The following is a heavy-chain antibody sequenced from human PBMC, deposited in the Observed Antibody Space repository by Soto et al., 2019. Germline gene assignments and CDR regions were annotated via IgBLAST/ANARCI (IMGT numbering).Heavy chain of an antibody. CDR3: ARGYCSSTICYIWDNWFDP. J-gene: IGHJ5*02. CDR2: IYYRGST. Sequence: PSETLSLTCTVSGDSISSSTYYWGWIRQPPGKGLEWIGSIYYRGSTYYIPSLKSRVTISVDTSKNQFSLKLSSVTAADTAVYYCARGYCSSTICYIWDNWFDPWGQGTLVTVSS. CDR1: GDSISSSTYY. D-gene: IGHD2-2*02. V-gene: IGHV4-39*07.